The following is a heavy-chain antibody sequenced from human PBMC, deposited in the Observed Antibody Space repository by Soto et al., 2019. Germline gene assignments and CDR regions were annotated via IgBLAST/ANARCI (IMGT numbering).Heavy chain of an antibody. V-gene: IGHV3-30-3*01. CDR3: AREASSSSGGMDV. Sequence: GGSLRLSCAASGFTFSSYAMHWVRQAPGKGLEWVAVISYDGSNKYYADSVKGRFTISRDNSKNTLYLQMNSLRAEDTAVYYCAREASSSSGGMDVLGQGTTVTVSS. CDR2: ISYDGSNK. CDR1: GFTFSSYA. D-gene: IGHD6-6*01. J-gene: IGHJ6*02.